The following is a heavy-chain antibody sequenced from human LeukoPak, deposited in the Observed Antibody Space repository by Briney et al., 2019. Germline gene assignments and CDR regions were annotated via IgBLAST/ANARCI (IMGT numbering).Heavy chain of an antibody. CDR2: MNPNSANT. Sequence: WGSVTVSCTASGYTFTSYEINWVRQADGQGREGMGWMNPNSANTGYAQKFQGRVTMTRSTSINTAYMELNSLTSEDTAVYYCARSSVGARRRIDYWGQGTLVTVSS. D-gene: IGHD1-26*01. CDR1: GYTFTSYE. V-gene: IGHV1-8*01. CDR3: ARSSVGARRRIDY. J-gene: IGHJ4*02.